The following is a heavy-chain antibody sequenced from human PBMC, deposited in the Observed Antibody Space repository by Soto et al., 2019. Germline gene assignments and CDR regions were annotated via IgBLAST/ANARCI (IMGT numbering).Heavy chain of an antibody. Sequence: TLSLTCAVYGGSFSGYYWSWIRQPPGKGLEWIGEINHSGSTNYNPSLKSRVTISVDTSKNQFSLKLSSVTAADTAVYYCARGRRLAARPYYYMDVWGKGTTVTVSS. V-gene: IGHV4-34*01. D-gene: IGHD6-6*01. J-gene: IGHJ6*03. CDR2: INHSGST. CDR3: ARGRRLAARPYYYMDV. CDR1: GGSFSGYY.